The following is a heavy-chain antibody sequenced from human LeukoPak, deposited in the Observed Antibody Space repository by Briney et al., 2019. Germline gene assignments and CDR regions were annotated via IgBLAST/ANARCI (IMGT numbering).Heavy chain of an antibody. J-gene: IGHJ6*02. CDR2: ISYDGSNK. Sequence: GGSLRLSCAASGSTFSSYAMHWVRQAPGKGLEWVAVISYDGSNKYYADSVKGRFTISRDNSKNTLYLQMNSLRAEDTAVYYCARDRTYYDFWSGYDYYYYGMDVWGQGTTVTVSS. V-gene: IGHV3-30*04. CDR3: ARDRTYYDFWSGYDYYYYGMDV. CDR1: GSTFSSYA. D-gene: IGHD3-3*01.